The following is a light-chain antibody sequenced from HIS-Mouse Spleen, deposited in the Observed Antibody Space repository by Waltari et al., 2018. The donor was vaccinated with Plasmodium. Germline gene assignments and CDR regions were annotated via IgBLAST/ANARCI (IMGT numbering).Light chain of an antibody. Sequence: SYELTQPPSVSGSPGQTARITCSGDALPKKYAYWYQQKSGQAPRLFIYEDSKRPSGIPESFSGSSSGTIATLTISGAQVEDEAYYYCYSTDSSGNHRVFGGGTKLTVL. CDR3: YSTDSSGNHRV. CDR1: ALPKKY. J-gene: IGLJ3*02. CDR2: EDS. V-gene: IGLV3-10*01.